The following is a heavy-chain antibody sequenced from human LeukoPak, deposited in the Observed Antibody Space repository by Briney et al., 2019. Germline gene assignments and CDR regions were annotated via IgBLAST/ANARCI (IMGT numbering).Heavy chain of an antibody. J-gene: IGHJ3*02. V-gene: IGHV1-8*01. CDR3: ARDRYSSGGYDGAFDI. CDR1: GYTFTSYD. CDR2: MDPNSGNA. D-gene: IGHD6-19*01. Sequence: ASVKVSCKASGYTFTSYDINWVRQATGQGLEWMGWMDPNSGNAGYAQKFQGRVTMTRNTSISTAYMELSSLRSEDTAVYYCARDRYSSGGYDGAFDIWGQGTMVTVSS.